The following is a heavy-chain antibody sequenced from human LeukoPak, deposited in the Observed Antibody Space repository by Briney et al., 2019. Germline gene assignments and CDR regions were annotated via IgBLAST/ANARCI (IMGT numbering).Heavy chain of an antibody. CDR2: INPSGGST. Sequence: ASVKVSCKASGYTFTSYYMHWVRQAPGQGLEWMGIINPSGGSTSYAQNFQGRVTITRDTSARIAYMELSSLRSEDTAVYYCARITYVDTSDYWGQGTLVTVSS. J-gene: IGHJ4*02. CDR1: GYTFTSYY. CDR3: ARITYVDTSDY. V-gene: IGHV1-46*01. D-gene: IGHD5-18*01.